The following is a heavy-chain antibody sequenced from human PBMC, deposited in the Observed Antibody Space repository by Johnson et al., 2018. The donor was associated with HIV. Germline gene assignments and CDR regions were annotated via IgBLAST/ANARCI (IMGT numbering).Heavy chain of an antibody. CDR1: GFTFSDYY. CDR2: ISSSGSTI. CDR3: AKGGGYGEDDAFDI. J-gene: IGHJ3*02. D-gene: IGHD2-15*01. V-gene: IGHV3-11*04. Sequence: QMLLVESGGGVVQPGRSLRLSCAASGFTFSDYYMSWIRQAPGKGLEWVSYISSSGSTIYYADSVKGRFTISRDNAKNSLYLQMNSLRAEDTAVYYCAKGGGYGEDDAFDIWGQGTMVTVSS.